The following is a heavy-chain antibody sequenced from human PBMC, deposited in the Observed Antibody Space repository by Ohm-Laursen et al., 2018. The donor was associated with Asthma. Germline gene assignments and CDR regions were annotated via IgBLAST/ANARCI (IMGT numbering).Heavy chain of an antibody. J-gene: IGHJ6*02. CDR1: GFTFSSYG. D-gene: IGHD3-3*01. CDR2: ISYDGSNK. V-gene: IGHV3-30*18. Sequence: SSLRLSCAASGFTFSSYGMHWVRQAPGKGLEWVAVISYDGSNKYYADSVKGRFTISRDNSKNTLYLQMNSLRAEDTAVYYCAKDTEGRYDFWSGLSYYYYGMDVWGQGTTVTVSS. CDR3: AKDTEGRYDFWSGLSYYYYGMDV.